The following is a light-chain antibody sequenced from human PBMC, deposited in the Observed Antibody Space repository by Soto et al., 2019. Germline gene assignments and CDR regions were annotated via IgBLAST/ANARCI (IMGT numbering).Light chain of an antibody. CDR3: CSYAGPATV. CDR2: EGT. J-gene: IGLJ1*01. V-gene: IGLV2-23*01. Sequence: QSVLTQPASVSGSPGQSITISCTGTNSDVESYNLVSWFRQHPGEAPKLIVYEGTKRPSGVSNRFSGSKSGNPASLTISGLQAEDEANYYCCSYAGPATVFGTGPKLTVL. CDR1: NSDVESYNL.